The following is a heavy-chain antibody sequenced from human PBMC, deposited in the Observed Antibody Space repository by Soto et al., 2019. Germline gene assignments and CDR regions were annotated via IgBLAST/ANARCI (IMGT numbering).Heavy chain of an antibody. CDR1: GDTFNFYT. D-gene: IGHD3-10*01. Sequence: QVQLVQSGAEVKKPGSSVKVSCKASGDTFNFYTINWVRQAPGLGLEWMGRFNPILSFSNSALKFQGRVTLTAHKSTSTAYMVLSRLRSEDTAIYYCAPSFGSGSRAFDYWGQGALVTVSS. V-gene: IGHV1-69*02. J-gene: IGHJ4*02. CDR3: APSFGSGSRAFDY. CDR2: FNPILSFS.